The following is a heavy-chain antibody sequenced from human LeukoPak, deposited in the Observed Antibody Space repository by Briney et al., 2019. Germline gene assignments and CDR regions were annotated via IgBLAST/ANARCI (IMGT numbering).Heavy chain of an antibody. CDR2: ISWNGAKI. CDR1: GFTFEDYA. CDR3: STPGH. Sequence: PGGSLRLSCAASGFTFEDYAMHWVRQVPGKGLEWVSGISWNGAKIGYADSAKGRFTISRDDAKKSVYLQMNSLRIEDTALYYCSTPGHWGQGTLVTVSS. J-gene: IGHJ4*02. V-gene: IGHV3-9*01. D-gene: IGHD1-14*01.